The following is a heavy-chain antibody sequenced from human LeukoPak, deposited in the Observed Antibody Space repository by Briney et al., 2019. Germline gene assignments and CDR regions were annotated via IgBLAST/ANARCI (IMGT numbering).Heavy chain of an antibody. Sequence: SETLSLTCAVYGGSFSGYYWSWIRQPPGKGLEWIGEIYHSGSTNYNPSLKSRVTISVDKSNNQFSLKLTSVTAADTAVYYCARQSGYSNGFDYWGQGTLVTVSS. CDR3: ARQSGYSNGFDY. CDR1: GGSFSGYY. D-gene: IGHD5-18*01. J-gene: IGHJ4*02. CDR2: IYHSGST. V-gene: IGHV4-34*01.